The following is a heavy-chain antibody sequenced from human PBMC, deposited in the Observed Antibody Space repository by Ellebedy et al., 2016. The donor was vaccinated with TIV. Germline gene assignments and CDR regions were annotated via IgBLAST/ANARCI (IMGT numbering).Heavy chain of an antibody. J-gene: IGHJ6*02. CDR3: ARDLSGCSSTSCYIGYYGMDV. Sequence: ASVKVSXXASGYTFTSYAMHWVRQAPGQRLEWMGWINAGNGNTKYSQKFQGRVTITRDTSASTAYMELSSLRSEDTAVYYCARDLSGCSSTSCYIGYYGMDVWGQGTTVTVSS. CDR2: INAGNGNT. CDR1: GYTFTSYA. V-gene: IGHV1-3*01. D-gene: IGHD2-2*02.